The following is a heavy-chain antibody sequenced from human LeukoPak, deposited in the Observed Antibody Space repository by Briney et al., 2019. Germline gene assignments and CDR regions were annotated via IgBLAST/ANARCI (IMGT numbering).Heavy chain of an antibody. CDR2: IYYSGST. Sequence: NPSETLSLTCTVSGGSISSSSYYWGWIRQPPGKGREWIGSIYYSGSTYYNPSLKSRVTISVDTSKNQFSLKLSSVTAADTDVYYCARTTSSITMIVVVTLDAFDIWGQGTMVTVSS. J-gene: IGHJ3*02. V-gene: IGHV4-39*07. CDR3: ARTTSSITMIVVVTLDAFDI. D-gene: IGHD3-22*01. CDR1: GGSISSSSYY.